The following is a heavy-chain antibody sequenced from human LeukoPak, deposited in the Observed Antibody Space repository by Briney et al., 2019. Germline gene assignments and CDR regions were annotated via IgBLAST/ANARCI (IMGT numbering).Heavy chain of an antibody. CDR3: AIIGDHARGKGDYYFDY. CDR2: INPNSGGT. V-gene: IGHV1-2*02. CDR1: GYTFTGYY. D-gene: IGHD3-16*01. Sequence: GASVKVSCKASGYTFTGYYMHWVRQAPGQGLEWMGWINPNSGGTNYAQKSQGRVTMTRDTSISTAYMELSRPRSDDTAVYYCAIIGDHARGKGDYYFDYWGQGTLVTVSS. J-gene: IGHJ4*02.